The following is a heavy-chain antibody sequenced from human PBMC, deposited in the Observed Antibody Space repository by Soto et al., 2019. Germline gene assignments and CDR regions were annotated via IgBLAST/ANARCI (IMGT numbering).Heavy chain of an antibody. CDR2: INHSGST. J-gene: IGHJ5*02. V-gene: IGHV4-34*01. Sequence: SETLSLTCAVYGGSFSGYYWSWIRQPPGKGLEWIGEINHSGSTNYNPSLKSRVTISVDTSKNQFSLKLSSVTAADTAVYYCARVPNPDSIAVAGTVDPWGQGTLVTVSS. CDR1: GGSFSGYY. CDR3: ARVPNPDSIAVAGTVDP. D-gene: IGHD6-19*01.